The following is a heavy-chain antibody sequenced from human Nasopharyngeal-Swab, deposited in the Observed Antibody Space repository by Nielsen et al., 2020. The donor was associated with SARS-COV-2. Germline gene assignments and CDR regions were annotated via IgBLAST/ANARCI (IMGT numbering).Heavy chain of an antibody. V-gene: IGHV1-2*06. J-gene: IGHJ4*02. D-gene: IGHD4-11*01. CDR3: ARVSYSNYDY. CDR2: INPNSGGT. CDR1: GYTFTDSY. Sequence: ASVKVSCKASGYTFTDSYMHWVRQAPGQGLEWMGRINPNSGGTNYAQKFQGRVTMTRDTSISTVYMELSRLRSDDTAVYYCARVSYSNYDYWGQGTLVTVSS.